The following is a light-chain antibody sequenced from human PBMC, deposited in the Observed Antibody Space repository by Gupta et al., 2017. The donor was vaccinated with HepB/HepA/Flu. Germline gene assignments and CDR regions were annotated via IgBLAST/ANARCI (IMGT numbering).Light chain of an antibody. Sequence: DIQTTQSPSALSAFVGDRVTITCRASQSINNWMAWYQQKPGKAPKLLIYQATTLETGIPSRFSGSGSGTEFTLTITSLQPDDFATYYCQQYNSYPATFGQGTRLEIK. J-gene: IGKJ5*01. CDR1: QSINNW. CDR3: QQYNSYPAT. CDR2: QAT. V-gene: IGKV1-5*03.